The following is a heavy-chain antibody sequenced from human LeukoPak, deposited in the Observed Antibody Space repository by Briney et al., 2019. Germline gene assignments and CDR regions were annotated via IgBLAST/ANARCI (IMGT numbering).Heavy chain of an antibody. CDR3: AKTPYSTSPYYYFDY. J-gene: IGHJ4*02. Sequence: PGGSLRLSCAATGFTFDDYAIHWVRQAPGKGLEWVSGISWNSGSIDYGDSVKGRFTISRDNAKSSLYLQMNSLRAEDTALYYCAKTPYSTSPYYYFDYRGQGTLVTVSS. CDR1: GFTFDDYA. V-gene: IGHV3-9*01. D-gene: IGHD2-2*01. CDR2: ISWNSGSI.